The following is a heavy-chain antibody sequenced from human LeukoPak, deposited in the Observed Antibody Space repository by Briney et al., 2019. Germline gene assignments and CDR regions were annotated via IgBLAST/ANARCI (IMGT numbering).Heavy chain of an antibody. V-gene: IGHV4-61*01. J-gene: IGHJ4*02. CDR2: IYYIGST. D-gene: IGHD3-22*01. Sequence: SETLSLTCTVSGDSVSRSSYYWTWIRQPPGKGLEWIGCIYYIGSTNYNPSLRSRLTMSVDTSKNQFSLRLSSVIAADTAVYYCARYYDSTGSFDYWGQGTLVTVSS. CDR3: ARYYDSTGSFDY. CDR1: GDSVSRSSYY.